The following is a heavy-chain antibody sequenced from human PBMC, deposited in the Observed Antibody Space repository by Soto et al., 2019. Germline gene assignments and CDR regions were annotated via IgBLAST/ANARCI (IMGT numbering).Heavy chain of an antibody. CDR3: ARGATIVVVPAAIGNYFDY. D-gene: IGHD2-2*01. V-gene: IGHV4-34*01. CDR2: INHSGST. Sequence: SETLSLTCAVYGGSFSGYYWSWIRQPPGKGLEWIGEINHSGSTNYNPSLKSRVTISVDTSKNQFSLELSSVTAADTAVYYCARGATIVVVPAAIGNYFDYWGQGTLVTVSS. CDR1: GGSFSGYY. J-gene: IGHJ4*02.